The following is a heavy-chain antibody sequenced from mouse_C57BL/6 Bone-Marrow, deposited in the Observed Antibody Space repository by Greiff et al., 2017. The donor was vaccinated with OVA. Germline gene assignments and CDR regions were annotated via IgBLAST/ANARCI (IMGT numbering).Heavy chain of an antibody. CDR1: GYTFTSYG. D-gene: IGHD2-4*01. CDR3: ARIGVYYDYDGFAY. Sequence: QVQLQQSGAELARPGASVKLSCKASGYTFTSYGISWVKQRTGQGLEWIGEIYPRSGNTYYNEKFKGKATLTADKSSSTAYMELRSLTSDDSAVYFCARIGVYYDYDGFAYWGQGTLVTVSA. J-gene: IGHJ3*01. CDR2: IYPRSGNT. V-gene: IGHV1-81*01.